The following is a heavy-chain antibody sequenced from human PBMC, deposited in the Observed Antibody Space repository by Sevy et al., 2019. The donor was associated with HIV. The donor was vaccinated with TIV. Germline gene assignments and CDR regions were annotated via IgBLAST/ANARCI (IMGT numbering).Heavy chain of an antibody. CDR1: GIIFTSSG. CDR2: ISYHGRDK. V-gene: IGHV3-30*18. J-gene: IGHJ6*02. D-gene: IGHD3-9*01. Sequence: GGSLRLSCVVSGIIFTSSGMHWVRQAPGKGLEWVAVISYHGRDKFYAESVKGRFTISRDNSKKILNLQMNSLRIEDTAVYYCAKDFTGYNGMDVWGQGTMVTVSS. CDR3: AKDFTGYNGMDV.